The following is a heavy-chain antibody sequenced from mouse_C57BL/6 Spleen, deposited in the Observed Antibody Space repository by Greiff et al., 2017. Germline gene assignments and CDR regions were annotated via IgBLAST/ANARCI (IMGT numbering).Heavy chain of an antibody. D-gene: IGHD1-1*01. J-gene: IGHJ3*01. CDR2: IHPSDSDT. CDR1: GYTFTSYW. V-gene: IGHV1-74*01. Sequence: VQLQQSGAELVKPGASVKVSCKASGYTFTSYWMHWVKQRPGQGLEWIGRIHPSDSDTNYNQKFKGKATLTVDKSSSPAYMQLSSLTSEDSAVYDCESAVRSGWFAYGGEGTLGTVSA. CDR3: ESAVRSGWFAY.